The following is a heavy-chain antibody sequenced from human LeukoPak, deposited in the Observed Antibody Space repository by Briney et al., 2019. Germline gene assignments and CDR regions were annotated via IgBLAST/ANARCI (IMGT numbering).Heavy chain of an antibody. CDR1: GFTFSSYA. V-gene: IGHV3-30-3*01. J-gene: IGHJ6*02. Sequence: GRSLRLSCAASGFTFSSYAMHWVRQAPGKGLEWVAVISYDGSNKYYADSVKGRFTISRDNSKNTLYLQMNSLRAEDTAVYYCVRVLRFLEWFYYYGMDVWGQGTTVTVSS. D-gene: IGHD3-3*01. CDR2: ISYDGSNK. CDR3: VRVLRFLEWFYYYGMDV.